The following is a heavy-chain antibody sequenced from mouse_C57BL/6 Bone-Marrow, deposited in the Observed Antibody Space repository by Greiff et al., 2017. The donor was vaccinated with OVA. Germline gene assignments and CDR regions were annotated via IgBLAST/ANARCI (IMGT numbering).Heavy chain of an antibody. Sequence: EVKLVESGGGLVKPGGSLKLSCAASGFTFSDYGMHWVRQAPEKGLEWVAYISSGSSTIYYADTVKGRFTISRDNAKNTLFLQMTRLRSEDTAMYYCARGVLRSSMDYWGQGTSVTVSS. CDR2: ISSGSSTI. V-gene: IGHV5-17*01. CDR3: ARGVLRSSMDY. J-gene: IGHJ4*01. D-gene: IGHD1-1*01. CDR1: GFTFSDYG.